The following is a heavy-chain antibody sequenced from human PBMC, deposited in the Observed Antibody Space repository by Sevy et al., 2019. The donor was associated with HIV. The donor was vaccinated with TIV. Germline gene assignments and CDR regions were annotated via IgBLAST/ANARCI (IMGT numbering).Heavy chain of an antibody. CDR3: ARDGDGSGSYYSYYMDV. J-gene: IGHJ6*03. D-gene: IGHD3-10*01. V-gene: IGHV1-69*06. CDR2: IIPIFGTA. Sequence: ASVKVSCKASGGTFSSYAISWVRQAPGQGLEWMGGIIPIFGTANYAQKFQGRVTITADKSTSTDYMELSSLRSEDTAVYYCARDGDGSGSYYSYYMDVWGKGTTVTVSS. CDR1: GGTFSSYA.